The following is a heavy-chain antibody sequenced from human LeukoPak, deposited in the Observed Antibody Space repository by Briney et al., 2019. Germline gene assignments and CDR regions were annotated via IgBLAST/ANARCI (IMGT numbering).Heavy chain of an antibody. CDR2: INHSGST. D-gene: IGHD3-3*01. CDR3: ARTYYDFWSGYPSYFDY. V-gene: IGHV4-34*01. J-gene: IGHJ4*02. CDR1: GGSFSGYY. Sequence: SETLSLTCAVYGGSFSGYYWSWIGQPPGKGLEWIGEINHSGSTNYNPSLKSRVTISVDTSKNQFSLKLSSVTAADTAVYYCARTYYDFWSGYPSYFDYWGQGTLVTVSS.